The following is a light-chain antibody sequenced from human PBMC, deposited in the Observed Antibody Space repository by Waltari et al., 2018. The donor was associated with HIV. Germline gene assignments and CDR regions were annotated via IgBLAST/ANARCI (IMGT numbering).Light chain of an antibody. Sequence: NFMLTQPHSVSESPGKTVTVSCTRSRGSIASNYVQWYQLLPGGSPPTFIYKDDHRPARSPDRFSGSIYGSSNSASLTISGLRPEDESDYYCQSYHNENPVLFGGGTKLTVL. CDR1: RGSIASNY. CDR2: KDD. V-gene: IGLV6-57*01. CDR3: QSYHNENPVL. J-gene: IGLJ2*01.